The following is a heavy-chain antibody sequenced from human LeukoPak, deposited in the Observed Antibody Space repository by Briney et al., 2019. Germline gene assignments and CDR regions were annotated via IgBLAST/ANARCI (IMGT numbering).Heavy chain of an antibody. CDR1: GFTFSSYG. Sequence: GSLRLSRAASGFTFSSYGIHWVRQAPGKGLEWVAVISYDGANKYYADSVKGRFTISRDNSKNTLYLQMNGLRAEDTAVYYCAKTNSGWYNFDYWGQGTLVTVSS. J-gene: IGHJ4*02. V-gene: IGHV3-30*18. CDR2: ISYDGANK. D-gene: IGHD6-19*01. CDR3: AKTNSGWYNFDY.